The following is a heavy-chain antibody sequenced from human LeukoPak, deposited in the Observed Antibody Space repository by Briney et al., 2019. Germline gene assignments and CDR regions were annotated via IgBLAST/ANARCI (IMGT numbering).Heavy chain of an antibody. D-gene: IGHD6-13*01. V-gene: IGHV3-21*01. CDR3: TKSRSSWSDDTFDI. CDR1: GFTFSGYG. CDR2: ISTGGTYI. Sequence: GGSLRLSCAASGFTFSGYGMFWVRQSPGKGLEWISSISTGGTYIYYADSVKGRFTISRDNAKNSLYLQMNSLRAEDTAVYYCTKSRSSWSDDTFDIWGQGTMVTVSS. J-gene: IGHJ3*02.